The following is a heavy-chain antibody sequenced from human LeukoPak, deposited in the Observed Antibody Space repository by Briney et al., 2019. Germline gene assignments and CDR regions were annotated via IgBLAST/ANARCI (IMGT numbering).Heavy chain of an antibody. V-gene: IGHV3-30*02. CDR1: GFTFSSYG. CDR2: IRHDGSQK. J-gene: IGHJ4*02. CDR3: ARVPPPLGLDYFDY. D-gene: IGHD7-27*01. Sequence: PGGSLRLSCAASGFTFSSYGMHWVRQAPGKGLDWVAFIRHDGSQKYYADSVKGRFTISRDNAKNSLYLQMNSLRAEDTAVYYCARVPPPLGLDYFDYWGQGTLVTVSS.